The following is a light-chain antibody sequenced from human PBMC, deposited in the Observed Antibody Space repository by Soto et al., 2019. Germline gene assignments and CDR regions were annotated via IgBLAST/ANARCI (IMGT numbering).Light chain of an antibody. CDR3: SSYAGTNNPYV. Sequence: LTQPPSASGSPGQSVTISCTGTSSDFGDYNYVSWYQHHPGKAPKLMIYEVTKRPSGVPDRFSGSKSGNTASLTVSGLQAEDEADYYCSSYAGTNNPYVFGTGTKVTVL. CDR1: SSDFGDYNY. CDR2: EVT. V-gene: IGLV2-8*01. J-gene: IGLJ1*01.